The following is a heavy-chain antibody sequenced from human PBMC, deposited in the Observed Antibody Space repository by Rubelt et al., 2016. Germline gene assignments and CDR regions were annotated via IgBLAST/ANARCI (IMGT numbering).Heavy chain of an antibody. CDR1: DFSSIFPFSDYA. CDR3: AREVAAVGFAP. V-gene: IGHV3-53*01. D-gene: IGHD6-13*01. J-gene: IGHJ5*02. Sequence: EVQLLESGGGLVRPGESLRLSCVVSDFSSIFPFSDYAISWVRQAPGKGLEWVSVIYTGGSTYYADSVKGRFTISRDNSKNTLYLQMSSRGAEDTAVYYCAREVAAVGFAPWGQGTQVTVSS. CDR2: IYTGGST.